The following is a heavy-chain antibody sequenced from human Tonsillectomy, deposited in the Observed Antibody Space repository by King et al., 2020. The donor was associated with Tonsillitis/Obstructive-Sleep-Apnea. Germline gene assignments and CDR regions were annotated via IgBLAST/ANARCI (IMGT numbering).Heavy chain of an antibody. D-gene: IGHD6-19*01. Sequence: QLVQSGGGLVKPGGPLSLSCPASGFTFSDYSMNWFRQAPGKGLDWVSSITGKSSFIYYPDSGKGRFPISRDNSKSSLYLQMNSLRAEDTAVYYCARWAGPFDYWGQGTLVTVSS. J-gene: IGHJ4*02. CDR3: ARWAGPFDY. V-gene: IGHV3-21*06. CDR1: GFTFSDYS. CDR2: ITGKSSFI.